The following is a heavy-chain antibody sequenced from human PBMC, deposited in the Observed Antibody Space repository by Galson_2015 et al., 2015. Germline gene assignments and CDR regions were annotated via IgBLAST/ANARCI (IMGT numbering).Heavy chain of an antibody. CDR2: ISSSSSYI. CDR3: VGSSSGTRMFDP. J-gene: IGHJ5*02. Sequence: SLRLSCAASGFTFSSYSMNWVRQAPGKGLEWVSSISSSSSYIYYADSVKGRFTISRDNAKNSLYLQMNSLRAEDTAVYYCVGSSSGTRMFDPWGQGTLVTVSS. CDR1: GFTFSSYS. D-gene: IGHD1-26*01. V-gene: IGHV3-21*01.